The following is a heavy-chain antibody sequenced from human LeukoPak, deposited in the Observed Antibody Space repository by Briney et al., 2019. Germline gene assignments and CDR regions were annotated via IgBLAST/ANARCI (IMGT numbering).Heavy chain of an antibody. J-gene: IGHJ4*02. CDR3: ARLWSVNYDFWSGYSHFDY. V-gene: IGHV5-51*01. CDR1: GYSFTSYW. Sequence: GESLKVSCKGSGYSFTSYWIGSVRQMPGKGLEWRGLIYPGDSDTRYSPSFQGPVTISADKSISTAYLQWSSLKASDTAMYYCARLWSVNYDFWSGYSHFDYWGQGTLVTVSS. CDR2: IYPGDSDT. D-gene: IGHD3-3*01.